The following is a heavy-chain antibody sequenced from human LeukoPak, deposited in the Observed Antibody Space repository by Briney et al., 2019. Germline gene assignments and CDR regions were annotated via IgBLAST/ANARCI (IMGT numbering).Heavy chain of an antibody. V-gene: IGHV3-20*04. D-gene: IGHD2-15*01. Sequence: GGSLRLSCAASGFTFDDYGMSWVRQAPGKGLEWVSGINWNGGSTGYADSVKGRFTISRDNSKNTLYLQMNSLRAEDTAVYYCAKGVGYCSGGSCEDFDYWGQGTLVTVSS. CDR2: INWNGGST. J-gene: IGHJ4*02. CDR3: AKGVGYCSGGSCEDFDY. CDR1: GFTFDDYG.